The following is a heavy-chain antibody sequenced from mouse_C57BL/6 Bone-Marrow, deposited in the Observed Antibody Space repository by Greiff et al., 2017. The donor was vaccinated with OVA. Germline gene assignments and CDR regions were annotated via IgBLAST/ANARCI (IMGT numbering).Heavy chain of an antibody. J-gene: IGHJ4*01. D-gene: IGHD2-5*01. CDR2: INPGSGGT. CDR1: GYAFTNYL. V-gene: IGHV1-54*01. Sequence: VKLMESGAELVRPGTSVKVSCKASGYAFTNYLIEWVKQRPGQGLEWIGVINPGSGGTNYNEKFKGKATLTADKSSSTAYMQLSSLTSEDSAVYFCARHYSNYYAMDYWGQGTSVTVSS. CDR3: ARHYSNYYAMDY.